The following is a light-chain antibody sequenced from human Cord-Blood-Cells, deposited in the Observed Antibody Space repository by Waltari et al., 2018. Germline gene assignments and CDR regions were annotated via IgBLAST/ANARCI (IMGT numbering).Light chain of an antibody. J-gene: IGKJ1*01. CDR3: MQALQTSWT. CDR2: LGS. CDR1: QSLLHSNGYNY. Sequence: DIVMTQSPLFLPVTSGEPASISCRSSQSLLHSNGYNYLDWYLQKPGQSPQLLIYLGSNRASRVPDRFSGSGSGTDFTLKISRVGAEDVGVYYCMQALQTSWTFGQGTKVEIK. V-gene: IGKV2-28*01.